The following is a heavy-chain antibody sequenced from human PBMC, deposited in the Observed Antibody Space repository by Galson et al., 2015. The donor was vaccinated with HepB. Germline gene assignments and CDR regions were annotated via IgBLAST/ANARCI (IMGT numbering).Heavy chain of an antibody. CDR3: AGERGGRYMDV. V-gene: IGHV3-48*01. Sequence: SLRLSCAASGFTFSPYTMNWVRQAPGKGLECISYIISNSNNIYYADSVKGRFTISRDNAKSSLYLQMNSLRAEDTAVYYCAGERGGRYMDVWGKGTTVTVS. D-gene: IGHD3-10*01. J-gene: IGHJ6*03. CDR1: GFTFSPYT. CDR2: IISNSNNI.